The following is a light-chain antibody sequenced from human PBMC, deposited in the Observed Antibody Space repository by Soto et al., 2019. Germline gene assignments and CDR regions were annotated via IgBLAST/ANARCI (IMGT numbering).Light chain of an antibody. CDR2: EVS. CDR3: SSYAGSNRV. J-gene: IGLJ1*01. V-gene: IGLV2-8*01. Sequence: QSLLTQPPSASGSPGQSFTISCPGTSIDVGGYNYVSWYQQHPGKAPKLMIYEVSKRPSGVPDRFSGSKSGNTASLTVSGLQAEDEADYYCSSYAGSNRVFGTGTKVTVL. CDR1: SIDVGGYNY.